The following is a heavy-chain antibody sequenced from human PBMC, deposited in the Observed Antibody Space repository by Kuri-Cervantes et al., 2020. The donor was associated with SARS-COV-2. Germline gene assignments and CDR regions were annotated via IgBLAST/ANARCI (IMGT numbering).Heavy chain of an antibody. CDR1: GGTFSSYA. D-gene: IGHD6-13*01. CDR3: ARRVPGSSWRPTTPYYYYGMDV. V-gene: IGHV1-69*13. J-gene: IGHJ6*02. CDR2: IIPIFGTA. Sequence: SVKVSCKASGGTFSSYAINWVRQAPGQGLEWMGGIIPIFGTANYAQKFQGRVTITADESTSTAYMELSSLRSEDTAVYYCARRVPGSSWRPTTPYYYYGMDVWGQGTLVTVSS.